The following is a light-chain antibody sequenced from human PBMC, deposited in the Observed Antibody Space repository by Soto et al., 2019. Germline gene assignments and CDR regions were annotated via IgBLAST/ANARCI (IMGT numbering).Light chain of an antibody. CDR2: GAS. CDR1: QSVSSSY. J-gene: IGKJ5*01. CDR3: QQYGNSLSIT. Sequence: EIVLTQSPGTLSLSPGERVTLSCRASQSVSSSYLAWYQQKPGQAPRLLIYGASSRATGTPDRFSGSGCGTDFPLTISRLEPEDFAVYYCQQYGNSLSITFGQGTRLENK. V-gene: IGKV3-20*01.